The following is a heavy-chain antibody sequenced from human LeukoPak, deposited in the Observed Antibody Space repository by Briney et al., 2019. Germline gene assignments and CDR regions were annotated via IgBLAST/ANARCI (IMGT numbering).Heavy chain of an antibody. D-gene: IGHD3-22*01. V-gene: IGHV4-39*01. CDR2: IYYSGST. J-gene: IGHJ4*02. CDR1: GGSISSSNYL. CDR3: ARHLSGYYLYYFDY. Sequence: SETLSLTCTVSGGSISSSNYLWGWIRQPPGKGLEWIGSIYYSGSTYYNPSLESRVTISVDTSKNQFSLKLRSVTAADTAVYYCARHLSGYYLYYFDYWGQGTLVTVSS.